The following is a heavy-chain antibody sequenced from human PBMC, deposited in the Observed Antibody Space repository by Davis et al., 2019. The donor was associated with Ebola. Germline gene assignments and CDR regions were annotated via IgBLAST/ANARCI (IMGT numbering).Heavy chain of an antibody. CDR2: INHSGST. CDR1: GGSFSGYY. Sequence: PSETLSLTCAVYGGSFSGYYWSWIRQPPGKGLEWIGEINHSGSTNYNPSLKSRVTISVDTSKNQFSLKLSSVTAADTAVYYCARGLRDGYDWDYWGQGTLVTVSS. J-gene: IGHJ4*02. CDR3: ARGLRDGYDWDY. D-gene: IGHD5-12*01. V-gene: IGHV4-34*01.